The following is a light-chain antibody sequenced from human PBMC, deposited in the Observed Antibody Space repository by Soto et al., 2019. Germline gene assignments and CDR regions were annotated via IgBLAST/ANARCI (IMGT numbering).Light chain of an antibody. CDR1: QSVTSTD. CDR2: GAS. V-gene: IGKV3-20*01. J-gene: IGKJ4*01. CDR3: QQYGSSSLT. Sequence: EIVLTQSPGTLSLSPGERATLSCRASQSVTSTDLAWYQQKPGQAPRLLIYGASSRATGIPDRFSGSGSGTDFILTISRLEPEDFAVYYCQQYGSSSLTFGGGTKVDIK.